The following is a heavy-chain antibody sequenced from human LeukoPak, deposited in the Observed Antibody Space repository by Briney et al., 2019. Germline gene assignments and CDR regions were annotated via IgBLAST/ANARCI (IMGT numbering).Heavy chain of an antibody. Sequence: APVKVSCKASGYTFTGYYMHWVRQAPGQGLEWMGWINPNSGGTNYAQKFQGRVTLTRDTSINTAYMELSSLRSDDTAVYYCARVGELAAVIEDYWGQGALVTVSS. CDR2: INPNSGGT. J-gene: IGHJ4*02. CDR1: GYTFTGYY. V-gene: IGHV1-2*02. D-gene: IGHD6-13*01. CDR3: ARVGELAAVIEDY.